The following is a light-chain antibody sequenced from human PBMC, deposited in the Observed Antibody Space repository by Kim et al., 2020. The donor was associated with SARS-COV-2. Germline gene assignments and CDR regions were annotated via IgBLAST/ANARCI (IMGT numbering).Light chain of an antibody. CDR2: DVS. CDR3: SSYTSSSTVV. V-gene: IGLV2-14*03. Sequence: GQSITISCTGTRSDVGGYNYVAWYQHQPGKAPKLMIYDVSNRPSGVSNRFSGSKSGNTASLTISGLQAEDEADYYCSSYTSSSTVVFGGGTQLTVL. J-gene: IGLJ2*01. CDR1: RSDVGGYNY.